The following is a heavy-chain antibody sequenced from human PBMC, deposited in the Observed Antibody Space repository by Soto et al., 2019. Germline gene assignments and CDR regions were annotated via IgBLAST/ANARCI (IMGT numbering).Heavy chain of an antibody. CDR2: IKQDGSEK. V-gene: IGHV3-7*01. CDR3: ARDMGVFWSGYPEGGFDY. J-gene: IGHJ4*02. CDR1: GFTFTNYW. D-gene: IGHD3-3*01. Sequence: PGGSLRLSCAAFGFTFTNYWMSWVRQAPGKGLEWVANIKQDGSEKYYADSAKGRFIISRDNAKTSLYLQMNSLRAEDTAVYYCARDMGVFWSGYPEGGFDYWGQGTPVTVSS.